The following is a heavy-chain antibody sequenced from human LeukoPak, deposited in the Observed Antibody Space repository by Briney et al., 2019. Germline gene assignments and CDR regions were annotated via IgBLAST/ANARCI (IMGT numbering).Heavy chain of an antibody. CDR1: GGSLSGYY. Sequence: SETLSLTCAVYGGSLSGYYWSWIRQPPGKGLEWIGEISHSGSTSYSPSLKSRVTISVDTSKNQFSLNLKSVTAADTAVYYCATQRDGYPSWFDPWGQGNLVTVSS. V-gene: IGHV4-34*01. CDR3: ATQRDGYPSWFDP. CDR2: ISHSGST. D-gene: IGHD1-1*01. J-gene: IGHJ5*02.